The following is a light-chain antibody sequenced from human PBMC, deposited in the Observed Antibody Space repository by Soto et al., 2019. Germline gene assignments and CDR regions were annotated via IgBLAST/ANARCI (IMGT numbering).Light chain of an antibody. Sequence: GLIPSDGTLSLSGERGDTRCCGASQGVSRSYLAWYQQKPGLGPRLLIYGASSRATGSPDRCSGSWSGTNVSLTIRRLGHADFAAHYCQDGGNSPGGTFGEGTKVDIK. CDR1: QGVSRSY. CDR3: QDGGNSPGGT. J-gene: IGKJ1*01. V-gene: IGKV3D-20*01. CDR2: GAS.